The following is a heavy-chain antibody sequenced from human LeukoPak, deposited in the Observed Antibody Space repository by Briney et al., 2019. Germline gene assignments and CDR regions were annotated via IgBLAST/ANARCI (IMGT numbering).Heavy chain of an antibody. J-gene: IGHJ6*03. CDR3: ARDPSRISNYYYMDV. CDR2: ISMSGSTI. D-gene: IGHD4-11*01. CDR1: GFTFSDYY. Sequence: GGSLRLSCAASGFTFSDYYMSWIRQAPGKGLEWVSYISMSGSTIYYADSVKGRFTISRDNAKNSLYLQMSSLRAEDTAVYYCARDPSRISNYYYMDVWGKGPTVTVSS. V-gene: IGHV3-11*04.